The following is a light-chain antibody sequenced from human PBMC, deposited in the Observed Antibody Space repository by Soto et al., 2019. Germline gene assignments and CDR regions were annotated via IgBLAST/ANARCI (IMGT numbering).Light chain of an antibody. CDR2: GAS. CDR1: QSITSGY. CDR3: QQYGSSPPIT. V-gene: IGKV3-20*01. J-gene: IGKJ5*01. Sequence: EIVLTQSPGTLSLSPGERATLSCRASQSITSGYLAWYQQKPGQAPRLLIYGASARATGIPDRFSGSGSGTDFTLTISRLEPEDSAVYYCQQYGSSPPITFGQGTRLEIK.